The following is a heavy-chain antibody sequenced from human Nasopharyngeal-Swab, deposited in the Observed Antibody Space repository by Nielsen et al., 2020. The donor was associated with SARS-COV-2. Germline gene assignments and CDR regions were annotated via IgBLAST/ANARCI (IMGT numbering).Heavy chain of an antibody. D-gene: IGHD3-9*01. J-gene: IGHJ6*02. CDR2: IYYSGST. V-gene: IGHV4-39*01. CDR1: GGSISSSSYY. Sequence: SETLSLTCTVSGGSISSSSYYWGWIRQPPGKGLEWIGSIYYSGSTYYNPSLKSRVTISVDTSKNQFSLKLSSVTAADTAVYYCARGGRYFDWFQPPLGYYGMDLWGQGTTVTVSS. CDR3: ARGGRYFDWFQPPLGYYGMDL.